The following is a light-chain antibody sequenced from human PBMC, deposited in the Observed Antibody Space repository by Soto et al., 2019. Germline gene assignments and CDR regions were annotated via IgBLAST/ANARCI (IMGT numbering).Light chain of an antibody. Sequence: QSVLTQPPSASGTPGQRVTISCSGSNSHIGNTCLYWYQQLPETAPKLLVYRNDQRPPGVPDRFSGSKSGTSASLTISGLRSEDEGDYYCAAWVDGLSTWVFGGGTKLTVL. V-gene: IGLV1-47*01. J-gene: IGLJ3*02. CDR2: RND. CDR1: NSHIGNTC. CDR3: AAWVDGLSTWV.